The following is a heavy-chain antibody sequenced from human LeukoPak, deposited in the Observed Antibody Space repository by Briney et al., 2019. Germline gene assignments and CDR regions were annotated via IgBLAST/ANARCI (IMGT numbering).Heavy chain of an antibody. CDR1: GFTFSSYG. V-gene: IGHV3-30*18. D-gene: IGHD5-12*01. Sequence: GGSLRLSCAASGFTFSSYGMHWVRQAPGKGLEWVAVISYDGSNKYYADSVKGRFTISRDNSKNTLYLQMNSLRAEDTAVYYCAKDQRYSGYPAFSFDYWGQGTLVTVSS. J-gene: IGHJ4*02. CDR2: ISYDGSNK. CDR3: AKDQRYSGYPAFSFDY.